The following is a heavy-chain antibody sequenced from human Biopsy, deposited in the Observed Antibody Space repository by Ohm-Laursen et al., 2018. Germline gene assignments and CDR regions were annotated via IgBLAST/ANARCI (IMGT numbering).Heavy chain of an antibody. CDR2: IYYSGNT. CDR3: ARGYAGLYEAFDF. Sequence: GTLSLTCIVSGGSINNFYWSWIRQPPGKGLEWIGIIYYSGNTKYNPSLKSRVTISVDTFRNQFSLKLSSVTAADTAVYYCARGYAGLYEAFDFWGQGTVVTVAS. D-gene: IGHD5-18*01. V-gene: IGHV4-59*01. CDR1: GGSINNFY. J-gene: IGHJ3*01.